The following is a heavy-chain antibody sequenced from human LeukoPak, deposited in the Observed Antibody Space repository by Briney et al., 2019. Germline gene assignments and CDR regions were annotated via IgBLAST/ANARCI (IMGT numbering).Heavy chain of an antibody. CDR2: ISYDGSNK. Sequence: GGSLRLSCAASGFTFSSYAMHWVRQAPGKGLEWVAVISYDGSNKYYADSVKGRFTISRDNSKNTLFLQMNSLRADDTAVYYCATGPGSGWYHQVYYWGLGTLVTVSS. CDR3: ATGPGSGWYHQVYY. V-gene: IGHV3-30*07. J-gene: IGHJ4*02. CDR1: GFTFSSYA. D-gene: IGHD6-19*01.